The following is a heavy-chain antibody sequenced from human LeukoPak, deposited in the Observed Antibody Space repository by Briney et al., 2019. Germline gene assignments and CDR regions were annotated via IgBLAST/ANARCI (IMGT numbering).Heavy chain of an antibody. V-gene: IGHV3-30-3*01. CDR3: AKDEGDSGYSGYDSRPSFDY. Sequence: GGSLRLSCAASGFTFSSYAIHWVRQAPGKGPEWVAVISHDGSNSYNADSVKGRFTISRDNSKNTLYLQMNSLRAEDTAVYYCAKDEGDSGYSGYDSRPSFDYWGQGTLVTVSS. D-gene: IGHD5-12*01. CDR1: GFTFSSYA. J-gene: IGHJ4*02. CDR2: ISHDGSNS.